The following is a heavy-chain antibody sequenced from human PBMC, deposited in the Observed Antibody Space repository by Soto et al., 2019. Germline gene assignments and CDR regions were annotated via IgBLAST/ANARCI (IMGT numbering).Heavy chain of an antibody. V-gene: IGHV4-34*01. CDR3: ASRIAARPTNSGVDD. Sequence: SETLSLTCAVYGGSFSGYYWSWIRQPPGKGLEWIGEINHSGSTNYNPSLKSRVTISIDTSKNQFSLKVRSVTAADTAVYCCASRIAARPTNSGVDDWGKGTLITVS. J-gene: IGHJ4*02. CDR1: GGSFSGYY. D-gene: IGHD6-6*01. CDR2: INHSGST.